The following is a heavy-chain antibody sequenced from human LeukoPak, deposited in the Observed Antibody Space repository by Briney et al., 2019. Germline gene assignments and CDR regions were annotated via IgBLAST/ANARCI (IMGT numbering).Heavy chain of an antibody. D-gene: IGHD6-19*01. CDR3: ASFRGGAGAVKATYYYYGMDV. Sequence: SETLSLTCTVSGGSISSSSYYWGWIRQPPGKGLEWIGSIYYSGSTYYNPSLKSRVTISVDKSKNQFSLKLSSVTAADTAVYYCASFRGGAGAVKATYYYYGMDVWGQGTTVTVSS. CDR1: GGSISSSSYY. J-gene: IGHJ6*02. CDR2: IYYSGST. V-gene: IGHV4-39*07.